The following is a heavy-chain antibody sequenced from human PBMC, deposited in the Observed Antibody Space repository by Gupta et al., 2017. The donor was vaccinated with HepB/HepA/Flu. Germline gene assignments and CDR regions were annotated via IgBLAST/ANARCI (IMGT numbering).Heavy chain of an antibody. CDR1: GFTFDEFA. J-gene: IGHJ4*02. Sequence: DVQLLESGGGVLQPGGSRRLSCIASGFTFDEFALHWVRQRPGKGLEWVSVISGDGSGTYYADSVKGRFTISRDNSGNSLFLQMNSLTIEDTALYYCVRGRYSYDVSGTFDFWGQGTLVTVSS. CDR3: VRGRYSYDVSGTFDF. CDR2: ISGDGSGT. D-gene: IGHD3-22*01. V-gene: IGHV3-43*02.